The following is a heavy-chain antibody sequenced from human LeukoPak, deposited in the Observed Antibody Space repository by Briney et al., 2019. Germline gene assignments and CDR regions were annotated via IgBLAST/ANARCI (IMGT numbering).Heavy chain of an antibody. J-gene: IGHJ3*02. Sequence: ASVKVSCKVSGYTLTELSMHWVRQAPGKGLEWMGGFDPEDGETIYAQKFQGRVTMTEDTSTGTAYMELSSLRSEDTAVYYCATSRDSSSSWSWVNAFDIWGQGTMVTVSS. CDR3: ATSRDSSSSWSWVNAFDI. CDR2: FDPEDGET. D-gene: IGHD6-13*01. V-gene: IGHV1-24*01. CDR1: GYTLTELS.